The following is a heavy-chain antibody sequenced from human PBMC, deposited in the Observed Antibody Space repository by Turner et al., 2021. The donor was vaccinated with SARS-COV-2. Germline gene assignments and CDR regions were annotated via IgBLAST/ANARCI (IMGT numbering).Heavy chain of an antibody. J-gene: IGHJ4*02. D-gene: IGHD2-15*01. CDR1: GFTFSSYS. CDR3: ARDVHVLATTGVDY. V-gene: IGHV3-33*01. CDR2: KWYDGSNK. Sequence: QVQSVASGGGVVQPGRSLRFICAASGFTFSSYSRHWVRQAPGKRLDEVAFKWYDGSNKYYADTLKGRFTITRDNSKNTLNLQMNSLIAEDTAVDYCARDVHVLATTGVDYWVQGTLVTVSS.